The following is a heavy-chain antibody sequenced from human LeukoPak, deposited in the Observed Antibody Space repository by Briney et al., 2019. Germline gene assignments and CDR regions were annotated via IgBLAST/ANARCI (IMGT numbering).Heavy chain of an antibody. CDR2: IIPIFGTA. CDR3: ARDISGSYTNFDY. V-gene: IGHV1-69*06. CDR1: GGTFSSYA. Sequence: GASVKVSCKASGGTFSSYAISWVRQAPGQGLEWMGGIIPIFGTANYAQKFQGRVTITADKSTSTAYMELSSLRSEDTAVYYCARDISGSYTNFDYWGQGTLVTVSS. J-gene: IGHJ4*02. D-gene: IGHD1-26*01.